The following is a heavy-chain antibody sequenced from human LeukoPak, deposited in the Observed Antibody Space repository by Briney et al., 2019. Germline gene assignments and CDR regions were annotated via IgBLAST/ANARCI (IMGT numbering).Heavy chain of an antibody. Sequence: PSETLSLTCTVSGGSIGSYYWSWIRQPPGKGLEWIGYIYHSGSTYYNPSLKSRVTISVDRSKNQFSLKLSSVTAADTAVYYCARGPSTSGYCSSTSCYGRYGMDVWGQGTTVTVSS. CDR1: GGSIGSYY. J-gene: IGHJ6*02. CDR3: ARGPSTSGYCSSTSCYGRYGMDV. V-gene: IGHV4-30-2*01. CDR2: IYHSGST. D-gene: IGHD2-2*01.